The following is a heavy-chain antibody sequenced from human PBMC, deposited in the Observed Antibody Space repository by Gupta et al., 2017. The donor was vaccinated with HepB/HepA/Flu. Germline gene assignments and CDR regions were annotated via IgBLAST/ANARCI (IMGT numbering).Heavy chain of an antibody. CDR3: ASYFASGRDHWFFDL. CDR1: GITFRIYS. D-gene: IGHD6-19*01. CDR2: IKPDGTGK. Sequence: EVQLGECGGGLVQPGGSLRHSCVGPGITFRIYSLTWVRQAPGKGLECVANIKPDGTGKYFVDSVKCRFTISGDNASNSLSLQLNRLWTQDTAVYYCASYFASGRDHWFFDLFVRGTLVTVSS. J-gene: IGHJ2*01. V-gene: IGHV3-7*01.